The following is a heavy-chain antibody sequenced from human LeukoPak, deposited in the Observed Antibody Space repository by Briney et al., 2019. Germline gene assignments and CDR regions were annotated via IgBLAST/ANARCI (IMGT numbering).Heavy chain of an antibody. V-gene: IGHV3-7*01. CDR1: GFTLSSYW. CDR3: ARVYQSTSGRAIDY. J-gene: IGHJ4*02. Sequence: GGSLRLSCVASGFTLSSYWMSWVRQAPGKGLEWVANIKQDGSAKDYVDSVKGRFTISRENAKNSLYLQMNSQRVDDTAIYYCARVYQSTSGRAIDYWGQGTLVTVSS. CDR2: IKQDGSAK. D-gene: IGHD2-2*01.